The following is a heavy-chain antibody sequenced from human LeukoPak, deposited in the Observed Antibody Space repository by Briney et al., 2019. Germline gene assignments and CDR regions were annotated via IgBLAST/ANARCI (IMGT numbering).Heavy chain of an antibody. D-gene: IGHD3-22*01. J-gene: IGHJ5*02. CDR3: ARLYYYDSSGYNSYWFDP. V-gene: IGHV4-39*01. CDR2: IYYSGST. Sequence: SETLSLTCTVSGGSISSGSYYWGWIRQPPGKGLEWIGSIYYSGSTYYNPSLKSRVTISVDTSKNQFSLKLSSVTAADTAVYYCARLYYYDSSGYNSYWFDPWGQGTLVTVSS. CDR1: GGSISSGSYY.